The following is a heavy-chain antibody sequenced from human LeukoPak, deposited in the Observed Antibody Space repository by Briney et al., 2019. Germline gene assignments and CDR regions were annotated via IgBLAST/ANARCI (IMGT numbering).Heavy chain of an antibody. J-gene: IGHJ4*02. D-gene: IGHD3-22*01. CDR3: ARDGWEFDSSGPFDY. CDR2: IWYDGSNK. Sequence: GGSLRLSCAASGFTFSSYGMHWVRQAPGKGLEWVAVIWYDGSNKYYADSVKGRFTISRDNSKNTLYLQMNSLRAEDTAVYYCARDGWEFDSSGPFDYWGQGTLVTVSS. CDR1: GFTFSSYG. V-gene: IGHV3-33*01.